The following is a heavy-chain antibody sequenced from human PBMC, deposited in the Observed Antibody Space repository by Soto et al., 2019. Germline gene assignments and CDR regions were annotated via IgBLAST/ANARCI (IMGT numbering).Heavy chain of an antibody. CDR1: GGSISSYY. J-gene: IGHJ4*02. CDR3: ASNLYDYGDYMFFDY. CDR2: IYYSGST. D-gene: IGHD4-17*01. V-gene: IGHV4-59*01. Sequence: PSETLSLTCTVSGGSISSYYWSWIRQPPGKGLEWIGYIYYSGSTNYNPSLKSRVTISVDTSKNQFSLKLSSVTAADTAVYYCASNLYDYGDYMFFDYWGQGTLVTVSS.